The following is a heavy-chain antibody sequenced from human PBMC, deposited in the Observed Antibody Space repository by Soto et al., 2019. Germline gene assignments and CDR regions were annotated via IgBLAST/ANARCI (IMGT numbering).Heavy chain of an antibody. J-gene: IGHJ4*02. CDR2: IYYSGST. CDR1: GGSISSYY. CDR3: ARDAKRGYSGYDKLGY. V-gene: IGHV4-59*01. Sequence: SETLSLTCTVSGGSISSYYWSWIRQPPGKGLEWIGYIYYSGSTNSNPSLKRRVTISVDTSKNQFSLKLSSVTAADTAVHYCARDAKRGYSGYDKLGYWGQGTLVTVSS. D-gene: IGHD5-12*01.